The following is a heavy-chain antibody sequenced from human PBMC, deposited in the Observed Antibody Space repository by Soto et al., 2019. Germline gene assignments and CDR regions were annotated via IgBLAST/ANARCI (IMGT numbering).Heavy chain of an antibody. V-gene: IGHV1-69*01. J-gene: IGHJ4*02. CDR3: ARERDYDSSGYPLYYFDY. CDR1: GGTFSSYA. D-gene: IGHD3-22*01. CDR2: IIPIFGTA. Sequence: QVQLVQSGAEVKKPGSSVKVSCKASGGTFSSYAISWVRQAPGQGLEWMGGIIPIFGTANYAQKFQGRVKITADESTSTAYMELSSLRSEDTAVYYCARERDYDSSGYPLYYFDYWGQGTLVTVSS.